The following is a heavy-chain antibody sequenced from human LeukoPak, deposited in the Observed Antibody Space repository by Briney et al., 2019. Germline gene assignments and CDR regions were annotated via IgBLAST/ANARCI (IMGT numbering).Heavy chain of an antibody. D-gene: IGHD1-26*01. V-gene: IGHV4-61*02. CDR2: MQTNGNT. J-gene: IGHJ4*02. Sequence: SETLSLTCTVSGGSITSGSYFWTWIRQPAGKGLEWLGRMQTNGNTNYNPSLKSRVAISIDTSKNRFSLQLSSVTAADTAVYYCARGLSNAWEVQAYWGQGTLVTVSS. CDR1: GGSITSGSYF. CDR3: ARGLSNAWEVQAY.